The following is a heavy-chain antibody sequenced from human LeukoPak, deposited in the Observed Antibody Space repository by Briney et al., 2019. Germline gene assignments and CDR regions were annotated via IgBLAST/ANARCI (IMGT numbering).Heavy chain of an antibody. CDR3: ARAPKGYPFDY. Sequence: ASVKVSCKASGGTFSSYAISWVRQAPGQGLEWMGIINPSGGSTSYAQKFQGRVTMTRDTSTSTVYMELSSLRSEDTAVYYCARAPKGYPFDYWGQGTLVTVSS. D-gene: IGHD3-16*02. CDR1: GGTFSSYA. V-gene: IGHV1-46*01. CDR2: INPSGGST. J-gene: IGHJ4*02.